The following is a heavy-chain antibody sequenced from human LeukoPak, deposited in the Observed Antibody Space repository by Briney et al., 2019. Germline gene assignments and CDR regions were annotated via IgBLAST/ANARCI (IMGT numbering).Heavy chain of an antibody. Sequence: PSETLSLTCTVSGGSISSSSYYWGWIRQPPGKGLEWIGSIYYSGSTYYNPSLKSRVTISVDTSKNQFSLKLSSVTAADTAVYYCARVRRMAVAAAAEYFQHWGQGTLVTVSS. V-gene: IGHV4-39*07. CDR3: ARVRRMAVAAAAEYFQH. J-gene: IGHJ1*01. CDR1: GGSISSSSYY. CDR2: IYYSGST. D-gene: IGHD6-19*01.